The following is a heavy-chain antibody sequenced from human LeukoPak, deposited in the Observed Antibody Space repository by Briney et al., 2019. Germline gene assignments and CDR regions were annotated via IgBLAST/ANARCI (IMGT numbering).Heavy chain of an antibody. D-gene: IGHD6-19*01. V-gene: IGHV3-74*01. J-gene: IGHJ4*02. CDR2: INTDGTVT. CDR3: ATKQWLAPPPDS. CDR1: GFTFSKYG. Sequence: PGGSLRLSCAASGFTFSKYGMLWISQAPGKGLESVSRINTDGTVTTYADSVKGRFTVSRDNADNTMFLQMNSVRDEDTAVYYCATKQWLAPPPDSWGQGTPVTVSS.